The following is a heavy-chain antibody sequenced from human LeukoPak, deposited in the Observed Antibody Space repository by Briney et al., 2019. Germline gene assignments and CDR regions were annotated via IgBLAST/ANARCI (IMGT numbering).Heavy chain of an antibody. CDR2: IYHSGST. J-gene: IGHJ4*02. CDR3: ARIRGDYGTVDY. V-gene: IGHV4-30-2*01. Sequence: PSETLSLTCAVSGGSISSGGYSWSWIRQPPGKGLEWIGYIYHSGSTYYNPSLESRVTISVDRSKNQFSLKLSSVTAADTAVYYCARIRGDYGTVDYWGQGTLVTVSS. CDR1: GGSISSGGYS. D-gene: IGHD4-17*01.